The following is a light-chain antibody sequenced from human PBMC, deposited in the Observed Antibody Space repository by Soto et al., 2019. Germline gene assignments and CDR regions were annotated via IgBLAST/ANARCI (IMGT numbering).Light chain of an antibody. Sequence: ALTQPASVSGSPGQSITISCTGTSSDVGGYNYVSWYQRHPGKAPKLMIYDVSNRPSGVSNRFSGSKSGNTASLTISGLQAEDEADYYCSSYTSSSTPYVFGTGTKVTVL. J-gene: IGLJ1*01. CDR3: SSYTSSSTPYV. CDR2: DVS. CDR1: SSDVGGYNY. V-gene: IGLV2-14*01.